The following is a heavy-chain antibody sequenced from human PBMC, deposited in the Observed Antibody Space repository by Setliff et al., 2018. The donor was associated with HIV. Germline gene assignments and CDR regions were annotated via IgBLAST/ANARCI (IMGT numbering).Heavy chain of an antibody. CDR1: GFTFSSYA. Sequence: PGGSLRLSCAASGFTFSSYAMSWVRQAPGKGLEWVSAISGSGGSTYYADSVKGRFTISRDNSKNTLYLQMNSLRAEDTAVYYCAKPLTQWGVSPYHYAVDVWGTGTTVTVSS. J-gene: IGHJ6*04. V-gene: IGHV3-23*01. D-gene: IGHD1-26*01. CDR3: AKPLTQWGVSPYHYAVDV. CDR2: ISGSGGST.